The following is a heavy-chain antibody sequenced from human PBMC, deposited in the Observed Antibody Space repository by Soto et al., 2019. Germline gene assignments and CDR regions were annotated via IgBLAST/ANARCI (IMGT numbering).Heavy chain of an antibody. CDR3: ARGHSGGDSRSWYD. CDR1: GYSFTIYW. CDR2: IYPGDSDN. Sequence: XESLTIFRKGSGYSFTIYWPVGVRRMPGKGLEWMGIIYPGDSDNRYSPSFQGQVTISAEKSISTAYLQWRSLKASDTAMYYCARGHSGGDSRSWYDWGQGTLVTVSS. V-gene: IGHV5-51*01. J-gene: IGHJ4*02. D-gene: IGHD6-13*01.